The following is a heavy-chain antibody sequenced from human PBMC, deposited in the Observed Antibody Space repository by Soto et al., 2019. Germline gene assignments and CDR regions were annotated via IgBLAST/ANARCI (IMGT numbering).Heavy chain of an antibody. J-gene: IGHJ4*02. Sequence: PWGSLRLSCAASGFTFISYAIICVRQAPGKGLEWVSAISGSGGSTYYADSVKGRFTISRDNSKNTLHLQMNSLRAEDTAVYYCAKDPVEMATTYWGQGTLVTVSS. CDR2: ISGSGGST. D-gene: IGHD5-12*01. CDR1: GFTFISYA. V-gene: IGHV3-23*01. CDR3: AKDPVEMATTY.